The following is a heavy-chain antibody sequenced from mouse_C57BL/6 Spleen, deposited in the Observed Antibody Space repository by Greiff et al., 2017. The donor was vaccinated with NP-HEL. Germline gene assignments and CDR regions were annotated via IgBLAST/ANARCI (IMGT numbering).Heavy chain of an antibody. CDR3: ARFWGLRRDYAMDY. V-gene: IGHV1-26*01. CDR2: INPNNGGT. D-gene: IGHD2-4*01. Sequence: VQLQQSGPELVKPGASVKISCKASGYTFTDYYMNRVKQSHGKSLEWIGDINPNNGGTSYNQKFKGKATLTVDKSSSTAYMELRSLTSEDSAVYYCARFWGLRRDYAMDYWGQGTSVTVSS. J-gene: IGHJ4*01. CDR1: GYTFTDYY.